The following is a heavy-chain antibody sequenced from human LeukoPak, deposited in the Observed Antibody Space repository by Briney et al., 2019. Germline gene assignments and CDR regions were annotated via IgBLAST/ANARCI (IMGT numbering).Heavy chain of an antibody. CDR2: INSDGSDT. CDR1: GFTFSIHW. CDR3: ARGSHRFDS. Sequence: GRSLRVSCAPSGFTFSIHWMQWARQVPGKGRVWVSRINSDGSDTNYADSVKGRFTISRDNAKNTVYLQMNSLRVEDTAVYYCARGSHRFDSWGQGTLVTVSS. V-gene: IGHV3-74*01. J-gene: IGHJ5*01.